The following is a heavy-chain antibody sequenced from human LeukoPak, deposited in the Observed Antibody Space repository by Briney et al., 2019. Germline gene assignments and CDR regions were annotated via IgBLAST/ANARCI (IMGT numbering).Heavy chain of an antibody. D-gene: IGHD5-12*01. CDR1: GLSFSTFA. CDR2: IRGNGET. V-gene: IGHV3-23*01. Sequence: GGSLRLSCAASGLSFSTFAMSWVRQGPASGLEWVSSIRGNGETFYADSVKGRFTLSTDISRNTVYFQLNNLRAEDTAVYYCARDHGGYEGLNYWGQGTLVTVSS. CDR3: ARDHGGYEGLNY. J-gene: IGHJ4*02.